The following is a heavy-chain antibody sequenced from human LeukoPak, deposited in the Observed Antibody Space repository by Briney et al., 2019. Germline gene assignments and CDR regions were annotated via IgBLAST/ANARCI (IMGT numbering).Heavy chain of an antibody. Sequence: KPGESLRLSCAGAGFTFSNALMSWVRQAPGKSLEWVGRIKSKANGGTIDYPAPVKGRFTISRDDSKNMAFLQMNSLKPEDTALNSCVTGLVFDIWGQGTMVTVSS. CDR3: VTGLVFDI. J-gene: IGHJ3*02. V-gene: IGHV3-15*01. CDR1: GFTFSNAL. CDR2: IKSKANGGTI.